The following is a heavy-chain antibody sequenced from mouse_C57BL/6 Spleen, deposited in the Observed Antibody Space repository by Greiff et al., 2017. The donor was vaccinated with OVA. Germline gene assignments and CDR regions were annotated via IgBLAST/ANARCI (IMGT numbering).Heavy chain of an antibody. D-gene: IGHD2-12*01. CDR1: GYTFTDYE. CDR2: IDPETGGT. V-gene: IGHV1-15*01. CDR3: TSYYSVDY. J-gene: IGHJ2*01. Sequence: ESGAELVRPGASVTLSCKASGYTFTDYEMHWVKQTPVHGLEWIGAIDPETGGTAYNQKFKGKAILTADKSSSTAYMELRSLTSEDSAVYYCTSYYSVDYWGQGTTLSVSS.